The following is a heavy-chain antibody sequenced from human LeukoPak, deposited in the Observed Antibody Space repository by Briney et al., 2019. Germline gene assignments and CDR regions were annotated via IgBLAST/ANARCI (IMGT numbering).Heavy chain of an antibody. CDR2: IIPIFGTA. J-gene: IGHJ4*02. CDR1: GGTFSSYA. Sequence: ASVKVSCKASGGTFSSYAISWVRQAPGQGLEWMGGIIPIFGTANYAQKFQGRVTITADESTSTAYMELSSLRSEDTAVYYCARGYLGYYDSSGYYGFDYWGQGTLVTVSS. CDR3: ARGYLGYYDSSGYYGFDY. V-gene: IGHV1-69*13. D-gene: IGHD3-22*01.